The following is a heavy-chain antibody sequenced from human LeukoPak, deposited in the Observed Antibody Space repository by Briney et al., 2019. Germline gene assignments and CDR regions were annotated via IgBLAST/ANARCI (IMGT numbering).Heavy chain of an antibody. CDR2: INHSGST. Sequence: SETLSLTCAVYGGSFSGYYWSWIRQPPGKGLEWTGEINHSGSTNYNPSLKSRVTISVDTSKNQFSLKLSSVTAADTAVYYCARDHVITFGGVIVPYYFDYWGQGTLVTVSS. D-gene: IGHD3-16*02. CDR1: GGSFSGYY. CDR3: ARDHVITFGGVIVPYYFDY. V-gene: IGHV4-34*01. J-gene: IGHJ4*02.